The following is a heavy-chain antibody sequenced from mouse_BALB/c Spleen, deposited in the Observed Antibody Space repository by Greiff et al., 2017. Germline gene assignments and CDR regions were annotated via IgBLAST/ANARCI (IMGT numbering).Heavy chain of an antibody. Sequence: QVQLQQSGAELAKPGASVKMSCKASGYTFTSYWMHWVKQRPGQGLEWIGYINPSTGYTEYNQKFKDKATLTADKSSSTAYMQLSSLTSEDSAVYYCASLYGNYDAMDYWGQGTSVTVSS. D-gene: IGHD2-1*01. CDR2: INPSTGYT. J-gene: IGHJ4*01. V-gene: IGHV1-7*01. CDR1: GYTFTSYW. CDR3: ASLYGNYDAMDY.